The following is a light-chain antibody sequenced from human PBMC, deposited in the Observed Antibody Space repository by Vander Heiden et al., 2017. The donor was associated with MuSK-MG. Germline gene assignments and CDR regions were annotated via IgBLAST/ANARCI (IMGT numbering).Light chain of an antibody. Sequence: DIQMTQSPSSLSASVGDRVTITCRASQSISSYLNWYQQKPGKAPKLLIYAASSLQSAVPSTFSGSGSGTDFTLTIIRLQPEDFATYYCHQRESTGFTFGHGTKVDIK. CDR3: HQRESTGFT. CDR2: AAS. CDR1: QSISSY. J-gene: IGKJ3*01. V-gene: IGKV1-39*01.